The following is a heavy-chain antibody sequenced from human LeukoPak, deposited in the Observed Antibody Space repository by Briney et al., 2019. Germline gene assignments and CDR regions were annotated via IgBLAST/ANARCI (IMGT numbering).Heavy chain of an antibody. CDR2: ISGSGGGT. CDR3: TTCESFHIRD. CDR1: GFTFNSYA. V-gene: IGHV3-23*01. Sequence: GGSLRLSCAASGFTFNSYAMNWVRQAPGTGLEWVSVISGSGGGTYYADSVKGRFTISRDNSKNTLYLQMNSLRVEDTAVYYCTTCESFHIRDWGQGTLVTVSS. J-gene: IGHJ4*02. D-gene: IGHD1-1*01.